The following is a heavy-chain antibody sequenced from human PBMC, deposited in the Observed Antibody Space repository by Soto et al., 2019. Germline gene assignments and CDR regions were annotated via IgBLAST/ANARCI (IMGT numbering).Heavy chain of an antibody. CDR1: GFTFSSYG. V-gene: IGHV3-30*18. CDR2: ISYDGSNK. D-gene: IGHD2-15*01. CDR3: AKERVVVAALIDY. Sequence: QVQLVESGGGVVQPGRSLRLSCAASGFTFSSYGMHWVRQAPGKGPEWVAVISYDGSNKYYADSVKGRFTISRDNSKNTLYLQINSLRAEDTAVYYCAKERVVVAALIDYWGQGTLVTVSS. J-gene: IGHJ4*02.